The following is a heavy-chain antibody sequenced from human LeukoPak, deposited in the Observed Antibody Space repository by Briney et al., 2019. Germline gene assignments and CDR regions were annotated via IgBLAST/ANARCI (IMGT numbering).Heavy chain of an antibody. J-gene: IGHJ4*02. CDR1: GFTFSTYS. D-gene: IGHD3/OR15-3a*01. Sequence: GGSLRLSCAASGFTFSTYSMNWVRQAPGMGLEWVSSISGSSTYIFYADSVKGRFTISRDNAKNSLYLQMNSLRVEDTAVYYCARVKGTERDYWGQGTLVTVSS. V-gene: IGHV3-21*01. CDR2: ISGSSTYI. CDR3: ARVKGTERDY.